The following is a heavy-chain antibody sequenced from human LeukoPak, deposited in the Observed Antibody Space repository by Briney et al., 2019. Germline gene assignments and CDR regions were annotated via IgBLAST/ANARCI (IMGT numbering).Heavy chain of an antibody. Sequence: TSETLSLTCTVSGGSISSYYWSWIRQPPGKGLEWIGYIYYSGSTNYNPSPKSRVTISVDTSKNQFSLKLSSVTAADTAVYYCARVTHDWYSSGWEFDYWGQGTLVTVSS. CDR2: IYYSGST. V-gene: IGHV4-59*01. J-gene: IGHJ4*02. CDR1: GGSISSYY. D-gene: IGHD6-19*01. CDR3: ARVTHDWYSSGWEFDY.